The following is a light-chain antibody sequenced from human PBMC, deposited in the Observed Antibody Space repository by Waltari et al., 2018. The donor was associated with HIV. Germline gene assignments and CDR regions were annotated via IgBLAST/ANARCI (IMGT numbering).Light chain of an antibody. CDR2: RNN. CDR3: AAWDVSLRGAYV. CDR1: RSDIGSNY. Sequence: QSVLTQPPSASGTPGQRVTISCSGARSDIGSNYVYWYHQLPGTAPKRLIYRNNQRPSGVHDRFSASKSGTSASLAISGLRSEDEADYYCAAWDVSLRGAYVFGTGTKVAVL. V-gene: IGLV1-47*01. J-gene: IGLJ1*01.